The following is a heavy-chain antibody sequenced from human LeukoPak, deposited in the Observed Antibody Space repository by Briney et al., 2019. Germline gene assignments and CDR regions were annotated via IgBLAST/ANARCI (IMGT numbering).Heavy chain of an antibody. CDR1: GYTFINYN. Sequence: ASVKVSCKASGYTFINYNIHWVRQAPGQGLEWMGWINSNSGGTNYAQKFQGRVTVTRDTSISTTYMELSSLRSDDTAAYFCARGGTYNWFDPWGQGTLVTVSS. D-gene: IGHD3-16*01. J-gene: IGHJ5*02. V-gene: IGHV1-2*02. CDR3: ARGGTYNWFDP. CDR2: INSNSGGT.